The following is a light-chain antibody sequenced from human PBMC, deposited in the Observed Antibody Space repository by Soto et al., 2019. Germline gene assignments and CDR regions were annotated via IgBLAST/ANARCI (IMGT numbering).Light chain of an antibody. J-gene: IGLJ1*01. CDR1: SSDVGGYKY. V-gene: IGLV2-8*01. CDR2: EVN. Sequence: QSALTQPPSASGSPGQSVTISCTGTSSDVGGYKYVSWYQQHPGKAPKLMIFEVNKRPSGVPERISGSKSGNTASLTVSGLQAEDEADYYGSSYAGINNLGVFGTGTKLTVL. CDR3: SSYAGINNLGV.